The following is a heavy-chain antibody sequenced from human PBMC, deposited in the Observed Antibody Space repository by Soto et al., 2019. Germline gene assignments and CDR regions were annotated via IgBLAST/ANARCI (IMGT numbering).Heavy chain of an antibody. CDR1: GYTFTGYY. CDR2: INPNSGGT. J-gene: IGHJ4*02. CDR3: ASRGYVEYSSSSDYFDY. D-gene: IGHD6-6*01. Sequence: ASVKVSCKASGYTFTGYYMHWVRQAPGQGLEWMGWINPNSGGTNYAQKFQGRVTMTRDTSISTAYMELSRLRSDDTAVYYCASRGYVEYSSSSDYFDYWGQGTPVTVSS. V-gene: IGHV1-2*02.